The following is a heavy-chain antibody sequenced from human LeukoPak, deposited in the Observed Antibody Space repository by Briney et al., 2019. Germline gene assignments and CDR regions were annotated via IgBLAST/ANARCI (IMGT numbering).Heavy chain of an antibody. CDR3: ARDNRAFGRHWYGSGSYSLLFDY. CDR2: ISGYNGDT. CDR1: GYTFSSYG. V-gene: IGHV1-18*01. D-gene: IGHD3-10*01. Sequence: ASVKVSCKASGYTFSSYGVSWVRQAPGQGLEWMGWISGYNGDTNSAQKFQGRVTMTTDTSTSTAYMELRSLRSDDTAMYYCARDNRAFGRHWYGSGSYSLLFDYWGQGTLVTVSS. J-gene: IGHJ4*02.